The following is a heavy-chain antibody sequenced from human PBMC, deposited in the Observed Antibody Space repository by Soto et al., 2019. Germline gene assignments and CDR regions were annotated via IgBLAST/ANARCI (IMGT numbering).Heavy chain of an antibody. Sequence: QVQLVQSGAEVKKPGASVKVSCKASGYTFTSYAMHWVRQAPGQRLEWMGWINAGNGNTKYSQKFQGRVTITRDTSASPAYMELSSLRSEDTAVYYCARTYCSSTSCYPSYYYYMDVWGKGTTVTVSS. CDR2: INAGNGNT. J-gene: IGHJ6*03. D-gene: IGHD2-2*01. CDR3: ARTYCSSTSCYPSYYYYMDV. CDR1: GYTFTSYA. V-gene: IGHV1-3*01.